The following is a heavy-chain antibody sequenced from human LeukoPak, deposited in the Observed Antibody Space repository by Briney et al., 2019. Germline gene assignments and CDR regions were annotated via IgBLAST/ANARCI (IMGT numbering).Heavy chain of an antibody. D-gene: IGHD1-1*01. CDR1: GGSISSSSYS. CDR3: ARGAGASRKELEY. J-gene: IGHJ4*02. CDR2: IYYSGST. Sequence: PSETLSLTCTVSGGSISSSSYSWGWIRQPPGKGPEWIGSIYYSGSTNYNPSLKSRVTISIDMSKKQFSLRLNSVTAADATFYYCARGAGASRKELEYWGPGTLVTVSS. V-gene: IGHV4-39*07.